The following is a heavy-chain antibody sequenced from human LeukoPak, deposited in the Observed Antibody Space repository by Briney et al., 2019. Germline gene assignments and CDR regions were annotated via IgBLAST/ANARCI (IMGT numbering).Heavy chain of an antibody. D-gene: IGHD1-1*01. V-gene: IGHV4-61*02. CDR2: IYTSGST. J-gene: IGHJ4*02. CDR3: ARGHDLGY. CDR1: GGSISSGSYY. Sequence: PSQTLSLTCTVSGGSISSGSYYWSWIRQPAGKGLEWIGRIYTSGSTYYNPSLKSRVTISVDTSRNQFSLKLSSVTAADTAVYYCARGHDLGYWGQGTLVTVSS.